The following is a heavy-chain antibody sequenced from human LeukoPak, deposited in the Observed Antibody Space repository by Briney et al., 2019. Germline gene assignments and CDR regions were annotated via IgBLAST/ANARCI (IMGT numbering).Heavy chain of an antibody. CDR1: GFTFDDYG. V-gene: IGHV3-20*04. D-gene: IGHD3-9*01. J-gene: IGHJ4*02. CDR3: ARDFRYFDWLSPPDY. CDR2: INWNGGST. Sequence: SGGSLRLSCAASGFTFDDYGMSWVRQAPGKGLEWVSGINWNGGSTGYADSVKGRFTISRDNAKNSLYLQMNSLRAEDTVLYYCARDFRYFDWLSPPDYWGQGTLVTVSS.